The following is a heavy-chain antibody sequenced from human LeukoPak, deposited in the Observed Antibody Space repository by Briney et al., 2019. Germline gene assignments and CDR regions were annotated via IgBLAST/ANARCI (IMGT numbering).Heavy chain of an antibody. Sequence: PSETLSLTCTVSGGSISSYYWSWIRQPPGKGLEWIGYIYYSGSTNYNPSLKSRVTISVDTSKNQFSLKLSSVTAADTAVYYCAREGSSGWAYYFDYWGQGTLVTASS. CDR1: GGSISSYY. V-gene: IGHV4-59*01. J-gene: IGHJ4*02. CDR3: AREGSSGWAYYFDY. D-gene: IGHD6-19*01. CDR2: IYYSGST.